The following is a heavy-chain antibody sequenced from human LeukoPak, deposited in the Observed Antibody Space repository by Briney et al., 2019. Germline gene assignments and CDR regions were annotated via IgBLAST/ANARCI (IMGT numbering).Heavy chain of an antibody. V-gene: IGHV3-74*01. CDR2: INSDGSTT. Sequence: PGGSLRLSCAAPGFTLNGYWMHWVRQAPGKGLVWVSRINSDGSTTSYADSVKGRFTISRDNSKNTLYLQMNSLRAEDTAVYFCARVATGSYDWVDPWGQGTLVTVSS. J-gene: IGHJ5*02. D-gene: IGHD3-10*01. CDR1: GFTLNGYW. CDR3: ARVATGSYDWVDP.